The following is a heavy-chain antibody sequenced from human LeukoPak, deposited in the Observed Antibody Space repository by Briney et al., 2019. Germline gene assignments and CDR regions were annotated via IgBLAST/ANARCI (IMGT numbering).Heavy chain of an antibody. CDR2: ISGSGGST. Sequence: GGSLRLSCAASGFTFSSYAMSWVRQAPGRGLEWVSAISGSGGSTYYADSVKGRFTISRDNSKNTLYLQMNSLRAEDTAVYYCAKPTNLAYCGGDRNDAFDIWGQGTMVTVSS. J-gene: IGHJ3*02. V-gene: IGHV3-23*01. CDR1: GFTFSSYA. D-gene: IGHD2-21*02. CDR3: AKPTNLAYCGGDRNDAFDI.